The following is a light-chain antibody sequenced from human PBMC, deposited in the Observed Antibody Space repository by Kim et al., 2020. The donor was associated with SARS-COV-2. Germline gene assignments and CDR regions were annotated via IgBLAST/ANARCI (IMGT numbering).Light chain of an antibody. J-gene: IGKJ4*01. CDR3: QQSYSTPT. CDR1: QTISLS. CDR2: HAS. Sequence: SANVGDRVTITCRASQTISLSLNWYQKEPGRVPKLLIYHASNLQSGVPSRFSGSGSGTDFTLTISSLQPEDFATYYCQQSYSTPTFGGGTKVDIK. V-gene: IGKV1-39*01.